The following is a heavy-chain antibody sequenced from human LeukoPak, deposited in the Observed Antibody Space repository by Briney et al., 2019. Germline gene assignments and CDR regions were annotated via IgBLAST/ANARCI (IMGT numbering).Heavy chain of an antibody. J-gene: IGHJ4*02. CDR1: GGSISSGGYS. Sequence: PSETLSLTCAVSGGSISSGGYSWSWIRQPPGKGLEWIGYIYYSGSTYYNPSLKSRVTISVDTSKNQFSLKLSSVTAADTAVYYCARAPASVGWIPTLTFFDYWGQGTLVTVSS. CDR2: IYYSGST. CDR3: ARAPASVGWIPTLTFFDY. V-gene: IGHV4-31*11. D-gene: IGHD1-14*01.